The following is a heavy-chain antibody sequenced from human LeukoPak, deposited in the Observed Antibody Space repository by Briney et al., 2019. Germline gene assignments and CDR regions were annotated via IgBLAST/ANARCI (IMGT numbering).Heavy chain of an antibody. CDR3: AIDPNWGTHS. J-gene: IGHJ4*02. CDR2: IGSSGGGI. CDR1: GFSFSTYT. D-gene: IGHD7-27*01. V-gene: IGHV3-23*01. Sequence: GGSLRLSCAASGFSFSTYTMYWVRHPPGKRLEWVSIIGSSGGGIHYADSVKGRFTISRDNSKNALYLQMNSLRVEDTAVYYCAIDPNWGTHSWGQGVLVTVSS.